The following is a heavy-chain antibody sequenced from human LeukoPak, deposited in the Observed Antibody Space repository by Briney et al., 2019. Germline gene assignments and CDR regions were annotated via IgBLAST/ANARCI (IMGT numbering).Heavy chain of an antibody. Sequence: SQTLSLTCAISGDSVSSNSAAWNWIRQSPSRGLEWLGRTYYRSRWYNEYALSVKSRITINPDTSKNQFPLQLNSVTPEDTAVYYCAGVTEKQYLPFDSWGQGTLVTVSS. CDR3: AGVTEKQYLPFDS. V-gene: IGHV6-1*01. CDR2: TYYRSRWYN. CDR1: GDSVSSNSAA. J-gene: IGHJ4*02. D-gene: IGHD6-19*01.